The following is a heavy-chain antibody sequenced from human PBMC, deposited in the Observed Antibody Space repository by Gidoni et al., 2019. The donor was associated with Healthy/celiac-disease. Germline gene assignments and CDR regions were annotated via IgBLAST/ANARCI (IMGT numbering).Heavy chain of an antibody. Sequence: EVQLGASGGGLVKPGGSIRLPCAASGFTISNAWMSWVRQAPGKGLEWVGRIKSKTDGGTTDYAAPVKGRFTISRDDSKNTLYLQMNSLKTEDTAVYYCTTDTVDVSIDYWGQGTLVTVSS. CDR1: GFTISNAW. D-gene: IGHD4-4*01. CDR2: IKSKTDGGTT. V-gene: IGHV3-15*01. J-gene: IGHJ4*02. CDR3: TTDTVDVSIDY.